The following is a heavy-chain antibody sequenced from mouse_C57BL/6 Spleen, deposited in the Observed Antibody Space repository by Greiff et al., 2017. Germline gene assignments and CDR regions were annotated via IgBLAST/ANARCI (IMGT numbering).Heavy chain of an antibody. CDR1: GFTFSSYA. CDR2: ISDGGSYT. V-gene: IGHV5-4*01. J-gene: IGHJ4*01. Sequence: EVQLVESGGGLVKPGGSLKLSCAASGFTFSSYAMSWVRQTPEKRLEWVATISDGGSYTYYPDNVKGRFTISRDNAKNNLYLQMSHLKSEDTAMYYCAREGIRSGYAMDYWRQGTSATVSS. CDR3: AREGIRSGYAMDY. D-gene: IGHD3-2*02.